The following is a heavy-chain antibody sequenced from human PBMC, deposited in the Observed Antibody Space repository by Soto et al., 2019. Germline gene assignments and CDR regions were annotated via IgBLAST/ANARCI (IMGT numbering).Heavy chain of an antibody. CDR1: SFTFTTYG. J-gene: IGHJ5*02. CDR3: ARAARYCSTTSCFAFFYWFDP. CDR2: ISGFNGNT. Sequence: ASVKVSCKALSFTFTTYGFSWVRQAPGQGLEWMGWISGFNGNTNYARKLQDRVTMTRDTSTNTVYMELRSLTSDDTAMYYCARAARYCSTTSCFAFFYWFDPWGQGTLVTVSS. V-gene: IGHV1-18*04. D-gene: IGHD2-2*01.